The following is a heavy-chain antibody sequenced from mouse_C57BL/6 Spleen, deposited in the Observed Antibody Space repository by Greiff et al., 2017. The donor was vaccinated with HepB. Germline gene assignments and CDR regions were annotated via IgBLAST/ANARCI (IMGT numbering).Heavy chain of an antibody. D-gene: IGHD1-1*01. Sequence: QVQLQQPGAELVKPGASVKLSCKASGYTFTSYWMQWVKQRPGQGLEWIGEIDPSDSYTNYNQKFKGKATLTVDTSSSTAYMQLSSLTSEDSAVYYCAYYYGSSQAWFAYWGQGTLVTVSA. J-gene: IGHJ3*01. V-gene: IGHV1-50*01. CDR2: IDPSDSYT. CDR3: AYYYGSSQAWFAY. CDR1: GYTFTSYW.